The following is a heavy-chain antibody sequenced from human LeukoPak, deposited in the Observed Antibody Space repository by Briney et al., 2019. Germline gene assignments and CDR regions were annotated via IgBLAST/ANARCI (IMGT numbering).Heavy chain of an antibody. V-gene: IGHV1-46*01. Sequence: ASVKVSCKASGYTFTSYYVHWVRQAPGQGLEWMGIINPSGGSTSYAQKFQGRVTMTRDMSTSTVYMELSSLRSEDTAVYYCAREGVVVITTESSRWFDPWGQGTLVTVSS. CDR1: GYTFTSYY. CDR3: AREGVVVITTESSRWFDP. CDR2: INPSGGST. D-gene: IGHD3-22*01. J-gene: IGHJ5*02.